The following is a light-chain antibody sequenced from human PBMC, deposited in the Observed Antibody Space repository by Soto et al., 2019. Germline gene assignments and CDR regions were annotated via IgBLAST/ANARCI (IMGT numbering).Light chain of an antibody. CDR3: QQYNSWPPYT. CDR2: DTS. J-gene: IGKJ2*01. Sequence: EIVLTQSPATLSVSPGERATLSCRASQSVSSNLAWYQQKPCQAPRLLIYDTSSRATGFPARFSGSGSGTEFTLTISSLQSEDIAVYYCQQYNSWPPYTFGQGTKVEIK. V-gene: IGKV3-15*01. CDR1: QSVSSN.